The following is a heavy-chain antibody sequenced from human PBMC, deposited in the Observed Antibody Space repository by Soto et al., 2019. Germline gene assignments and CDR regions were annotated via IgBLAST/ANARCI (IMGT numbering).Heavy chain of an antibody. J-gene: IGHJ3*02. Sequence: EVQLVESGGGLVQPGRSLRLSCAASGFTCDDYAMHWVRQAPGKGLEWVSGISWNSGSIGYADSVKGRFTISRDNAKNSLYLQMNSLRAEDTALYYCAKDVSIAAAGGYDAFDIWGQGTMVTVSS. D-gene: IGHD6-13*01. CDR3: AKDVSIAAAGGYDAFDI. CDR1: GFTCDDYA. CDR2: ISWNSGSI. V-gene: IGHV3-9*01.